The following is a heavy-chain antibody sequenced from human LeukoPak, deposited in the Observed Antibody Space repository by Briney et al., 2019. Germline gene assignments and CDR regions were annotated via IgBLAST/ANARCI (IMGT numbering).Heavy chain of an antibody. V-gene: IGHV4-31*03. CDR2: KYYSGSA. CDR3: ATPYCSTISCLDVFNM. D-gene: IGHD2-2*01. Sequence: SETLSPTCNVSGVSVSDGRYYWTWIRQHPGKGLEWIGYKYYSGSAKYNPSLKSRLTISIDTSKNQFSLQLSSVTAADTATYYCATPYCSTISCLDVFNMWGQGTRVTVFS. J-gene: IGHJ3*02. CDR1: GVSVSDGRYY.